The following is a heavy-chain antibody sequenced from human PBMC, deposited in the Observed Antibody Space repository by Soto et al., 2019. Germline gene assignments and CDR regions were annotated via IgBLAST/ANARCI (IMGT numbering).Heavy chain of an antibody. V-gene: IGHV4-4*02. D-gene: IGHD2-15*01. CDR1: SGSISSSNW. CDR2: IYHSGST. J-gene: IGHJ3*02. Sequence: QVQLQESGPGLVKPSGTLSLTCAVSSGSISSSNWWSWVRQPPGKGLEWIGEIYHSGSTNYNPSLKSRVTISVDKSKNQFSLKLSSVTAADTAVYYCARAVVVVAATLWGRDPFDIWGQGTMVTVSS. CDR3: ARAVVVVAATLWGRDPFDI.